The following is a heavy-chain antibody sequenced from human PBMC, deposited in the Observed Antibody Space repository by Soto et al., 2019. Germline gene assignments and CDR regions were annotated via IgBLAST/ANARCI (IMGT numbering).Heavy chain of an antibody. J-gene: IGHJ5*02. V-gene: IGHV2-5*02. Sequence: QITLKESGPTLVKPTQPLTLTCPFSGFSLTTSGVGVGWIRQPPGKALEWLALIYWDHDKRYSPSLKSRLTITKDTSKNQVGLTMTNMDPVATATYSCAHSGPALADWFDPWGHGTLVTFAS. CDR1: GFSLTTSGVG. CDR2: IYWDHDK. CDR3: AHSGPALADWFDP.